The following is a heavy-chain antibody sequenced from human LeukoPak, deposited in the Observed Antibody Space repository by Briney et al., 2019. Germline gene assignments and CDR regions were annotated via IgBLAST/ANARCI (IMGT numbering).Heavy chain of an antibody. D-gene: IGHD6-19*01. CDR2: INPSSGGA. CDR3: ADEFGLKWLAD. Sequence: ASVKVSCKASGYTFTGYYVHWVRQAPGQGLEWMGWINPSSGGANYAQKFQGRVTMTRDTSISTAYMELSRLRSDDTAVYYCADEFGLKWLADWGQGTLVTVPS. CDR1: GYTFTGYY. V-gene: IGHV1-2*02. J-gene: IGHJ4*02.